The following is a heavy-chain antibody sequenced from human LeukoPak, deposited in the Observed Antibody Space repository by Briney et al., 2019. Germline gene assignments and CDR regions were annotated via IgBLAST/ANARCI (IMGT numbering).Heavy chain of an antibody. Sequence: GGSLRLSCAASGFTFSAYAISWVRQAPGKGLEWVSAISGSGGITCYADSVKGRFTISRGNSKNTLYLQMNSLRAEDTAVYYCAKHDPRRVVITNWFDPWGQGTLVTVSS. D-gene: IGHD3-22*01. CDR3: AKHDPRRVVITNWFDP. CDR2: ISGSGGIT. CDR1: GFTFSAYA. J-gene: IGHJ5*02. V-gene: IGHV3-23*01.